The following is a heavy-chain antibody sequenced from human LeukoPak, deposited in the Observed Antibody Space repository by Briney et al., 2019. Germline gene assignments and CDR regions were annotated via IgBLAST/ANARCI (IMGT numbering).Heavy chain of an antibody. J-gene: IGHJ3*02. V-gene: IGHV4-39*01. CDR2: IYYSGST. Sequence: SETLSLTCTVSGGSISSSSYYWGWIRQPPGKGLEWIGSIYYSGSTYYNPSLKSRVTISVDTSKNQFSLKLSSVTAADTAVYYCHLTYHYGSGSYRPFDIWGQGTMVTVSS. CDR1: GGSISSSSYY. D-gene: IGHD3-10*01. CDR3: HLTYHYGSGSYRPFDI.